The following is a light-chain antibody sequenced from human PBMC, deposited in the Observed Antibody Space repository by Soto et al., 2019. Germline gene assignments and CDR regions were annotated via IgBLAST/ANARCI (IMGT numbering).Light chain of an antibody. V-gene: IGLV2-14*01. J-gene: IGLJ3*02. Sequence: QSALTQPASVSGSPGQSITISCTGTSSDVGGYNYVSWYQQHPAKAPKLMIYEVSNRPSGVSHRFSGSKSGNTASLTISGLQAEDEGDYYCFSYTTRSTLVFGGGTKLTVL. CDR2: EVS. CDR1: SSDVGGYNY. CDR3: FSYTTRSTLV.